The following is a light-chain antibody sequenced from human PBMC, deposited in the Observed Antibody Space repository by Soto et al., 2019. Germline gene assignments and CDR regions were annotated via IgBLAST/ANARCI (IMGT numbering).Light chain of an antibody. CDR2: GAS. V-gene: IGKV3-15*01. Sequence: EIVMTQSPATLSVSPGERATLYCRASQSVSSNLAWYQQTPGQAPRLLIYGASTRATGIPARFSGSGSGTEFKLTISILQTAYFAVDYRQQDNIWPYPFVHRTQLEI. CDR3: QQDNIWPYP. CDR1: QSVSSN. J-gene: IGKJ2*01.